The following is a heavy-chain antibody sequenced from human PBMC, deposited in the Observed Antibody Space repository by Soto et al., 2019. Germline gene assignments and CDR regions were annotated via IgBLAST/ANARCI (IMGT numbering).Heavy chain of an antibody. Sequence: PGESLKISCKGSGYSFTSYWIGGVRQMPGKGLEWMGIIYPGDSDTRYSPSFQGQVTISADKSISTAYLQWSSLKASDTAMYYCARRPQSSSWYGGGDYWGQGTLVTVSS. J-gene: IGHJ4*02. CDR2: IYPGDSDT. CDR1: GYSFTSYW. V-gene: IGHV5-51*01. CDR3: ARRPQSSSWYGGGDY. D-gene: IGHD6-13*01.